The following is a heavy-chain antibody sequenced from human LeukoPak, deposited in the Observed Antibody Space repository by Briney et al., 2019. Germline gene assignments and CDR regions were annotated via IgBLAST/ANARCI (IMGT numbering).Heavy chain of an antibody. J-gene: IGHJ4*02. CDR1: GFTFSNAW. V-gene: IGHV3-30*18. Sequence: GGSLRLSCAASGFTFSNAWMSWVRQAPGKGLEWGAVISYDGSNEYYADSVKGRFTISRDNSKNTLYLQMNSLRAEDTAVYYCAKTYYDFWSGYYDYWGQGTLVTVSS. CDR2: ISYDGSNE. CDR3: AKTYYDFWSGYYDY. D-gene: IGHD3-3*01.